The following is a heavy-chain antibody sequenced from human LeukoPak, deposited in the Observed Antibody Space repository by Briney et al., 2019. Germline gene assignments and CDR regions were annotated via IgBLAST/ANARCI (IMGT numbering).Heavy chain of an antibody. CDR2: INPSGVST. J-gene: IGHJ5*02. CDR3: AKCRGVSNWFDP. CDR1: GHTFTNYY. Sequence: ASVKVSCKASGHTFTNYYIHWVRQAPGQGLEWMGVINPSGVSTTYAQKFQGRVTMTKDTSTSTIYMESSSLRSEDTAVYYCAKCRGVSNWFDPWGQGTLVTVSS. D-gene: IGHD3-10*01. V-gene: IGHV1-46*01.